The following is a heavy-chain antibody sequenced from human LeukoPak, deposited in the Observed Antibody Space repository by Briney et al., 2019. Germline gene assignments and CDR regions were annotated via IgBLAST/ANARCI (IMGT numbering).Heavy chain of an antibody. J-gene: IGHJ4*02. D-gene: IGHD3-16*01. Sequence: SETLSLTCTVSGGSLSGFFWSWIRQPPGKGLEWIGYIHDNGQTDYNPSLKRRVTIAQDTYNNEFSLKLNFLTAAGTAVYYCARGGWYSHYWGQGTLVTVSS. CDR3: ARGGWYSHY. CDR2: IHDNGQT. CDR1: GGSLSGFF. V-gene: IGHV4-59*08.